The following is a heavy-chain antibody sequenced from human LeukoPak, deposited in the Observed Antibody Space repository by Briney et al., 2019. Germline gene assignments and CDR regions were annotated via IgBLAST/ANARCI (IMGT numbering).Heavy chain of an antibody. CDR1: GFTFSSYG. D-gene: IGHD1-14*01. V-gene: IGHV3-33*01. Sequence: GGSLRLSCAVSGFTFSSYGMHWVRQAPGKGLEWVAVIWYDGSNKYYADSVKGRFTISRDNSKNTLYLQMNSLRAEDTAVYYCARDPGEPYFDYWGQGTLVTVSS. CDR2: IWYDGSNK. J-gene: IGHJ4*02. CDR3: ARDPGEPYFDY.